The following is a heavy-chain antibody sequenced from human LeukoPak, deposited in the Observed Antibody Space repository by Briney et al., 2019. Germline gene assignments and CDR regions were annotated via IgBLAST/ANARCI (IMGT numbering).Heavy chain of an antibody. CDR3: ARHQLVYCSSTSCYAGKVTWFDP. Sequence: PSETLSLTCTVSGGSISSYYWSWIRQPPGKGLEWIGYIYYSGSTNYNPSLKSRVTISVDTSKNQFSLKLSSVTAADTAVYYCARHQLVYCSSTSCYAGKVTWFDPWGQGTLVTVSS. J-gene: IGHJ5*02. CDR1: GGSISSYY. D-gene: IGHD2-2*01. V-gene: IGHV4-59*08. CDR2: IYYSGST.